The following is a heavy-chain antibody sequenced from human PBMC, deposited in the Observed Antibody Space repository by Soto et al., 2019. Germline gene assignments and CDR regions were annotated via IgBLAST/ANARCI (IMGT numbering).Heavy chain of an antibody. J-gene: IGHJ3*02. CDR3: AGGRLGIPRSECEI. Sequence: EVQLVESGGGLVQPGGSLRLSCAASGFIFSNYWMHWVRQVPGKGLVWVSRINSDASSITYADSVKDRFTISRDNAKNTLVLQMNSVRDEDRAVYYCAGGRLGIPRSECEIWGQGTMVTVSS. CDR2: INSDASSI. V-gene: IGHV3-74*01. D-gene: IGHD3-3*01. CDR1: GFIFSNYW.